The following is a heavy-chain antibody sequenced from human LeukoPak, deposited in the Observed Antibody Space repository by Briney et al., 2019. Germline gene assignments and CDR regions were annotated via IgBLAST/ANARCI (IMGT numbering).Heavy chain of an antibody. CDR2: IIPIFGTA. V-gene: IGHV1-69*05. J-gene: IGHJ4*02. D-gene: IGHD6-19*01. CDR1: GGTFSSYA. Sequence: SVKVSCKASGGTFSSYAISWVRQAPGQGLEWMGGIIPIFGTANYAQKFQGRVTMTTDKSTSTAYMELSSLRSEDTAVYYCARDTAVAGRRPLPDYWGQGTLVTVSS. CDR3: ARDTAVAGRRPLPDY.